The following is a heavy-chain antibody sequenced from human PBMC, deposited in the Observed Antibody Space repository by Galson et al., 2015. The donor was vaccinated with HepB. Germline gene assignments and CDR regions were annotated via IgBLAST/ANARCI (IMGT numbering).Heavy chain of an antibody. Sequence: LSLTCTVSGGSISSSSYYWGWIRQPPGKGLEWIGSFYYSGSTYYNPSLKSRVTISVDTSKNQFSLKLRSVTAADTAVYYCARHEFLVRTNWFDPWGQGTLVTVSS. CDR2: FYYSGST. CDR1: GGSISSSSYY. J-gene: IGHJ5*02. CDR3: ARHEFLVRTNWFDP. V-gene: IGHV4-39*01. D-gene: IGHD3-10*01.